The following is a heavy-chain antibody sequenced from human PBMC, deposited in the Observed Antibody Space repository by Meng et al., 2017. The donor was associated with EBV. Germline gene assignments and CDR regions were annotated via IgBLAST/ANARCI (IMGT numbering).Heavy chain of an antibody. Sequence: GDVVQCGAGVKKPGYSVKVSCMTSGGPFRNYAISWVRQAPGQGLEWLGGFLPTLGAPNYDQKFHGRVSITADESTSTNYMDLSSLRSEDTAVYYCASESGRGYTPDYWGQGTLVTVSS. CDR3: ASESGRGYTPDY. CDR2: FLPTLGAP. V-gene: IGHV1-69*01. J-gene: IGHJ4*02. D-gene: IGHD3-10*01. CDR1: GGPFRNYA.